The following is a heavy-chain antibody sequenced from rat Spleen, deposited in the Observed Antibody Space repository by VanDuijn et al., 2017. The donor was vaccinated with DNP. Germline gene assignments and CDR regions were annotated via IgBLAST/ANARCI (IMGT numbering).Heavy chain of an antibody. J-gene: IGHJ2*01. CDR2: VSATGSRN. Sequence: EVQLVASGGDLVQPGRSLKLSCAASGFTFSDYYMAWVRQAPKKGLEWVATVSATGSRNYYLDSVKCRFTISRDNAESSLYLQMNSLKSEDTATYYCTRRAYYFDYWGQGVMVTVSS. CDR3: TRRAYYFDY. CDR1: GFTFSDYY. V-gene: IGHV5-7*01.